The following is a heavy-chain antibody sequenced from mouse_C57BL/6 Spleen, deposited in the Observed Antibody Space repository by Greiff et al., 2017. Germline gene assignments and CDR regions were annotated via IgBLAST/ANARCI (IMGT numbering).Heavy chain of an antibody. CDR2: IDPENGDT. Sequence: VQLQQSGAELVRPGASVKLSCTASGFNIKDDYMHWVKQRPEQGLEWIGWIDPENGDTEYASKFQGKATITADTSSNTAYLQLSSLTSEDTAVYYCTYYGAGFYWYFDVWGTGTTVTVSS. CDR1: GFNIKDDY. D-gene: IGHD1-1*01. V-gene: IGHV14-4*01. CDR3: TYYGAGFYWYFDV. J-gene: IGHJ1*03.